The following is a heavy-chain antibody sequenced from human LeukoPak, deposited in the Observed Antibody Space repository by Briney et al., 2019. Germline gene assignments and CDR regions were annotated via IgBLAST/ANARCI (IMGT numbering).Heavy chain of an antibody. D-gene: IGHD2-8*01. V-gene: IGHV3-33*01. Sequence: GGSLRLSCAASGFTFSSYGMHWVGQAPGKGLEWGAGIWYDGSNEYYADSGKCRFTISRENSKNTLSLQMTSLRAEDTAVYYCATARMADLYYFDYCGQGTLVTVSS. J-gene: IGHJ4*02. CDR3: ATARMADLYYFDY. CDR2: IWYDGSNE. CDR1: GFTFSSYG.